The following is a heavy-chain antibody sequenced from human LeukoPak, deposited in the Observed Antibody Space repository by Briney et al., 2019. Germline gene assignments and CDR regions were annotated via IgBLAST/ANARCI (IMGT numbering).Heavy chain of an antibody. CDR3: ARGGGYPIFDY. D-gene: IGHD2-15*01. CDR1: GGSISSYY. Sequence: TSETLSLTCTVSGGSISSYYWSWIRQPPGKGLEWIGYIYYSGSTNYNPSLKSRVTISVDTSKNQFSLKLSSVTAADTAVYYYARGGGYPIFDYWGQGTLVTVSS. J-gene: IGHJ4*02. V-gene: IGHV4-59*01. CDR2: IYYSGST.